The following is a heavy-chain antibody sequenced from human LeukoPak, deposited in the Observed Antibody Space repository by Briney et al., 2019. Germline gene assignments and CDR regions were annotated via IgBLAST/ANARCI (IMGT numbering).Heavy chain of an antibody. J-gene: IGHJ4*02. CDR2: MNPDSGNT. CDR1: GYTITSYD. Sequence: GASVKVSCKASGYTITSYDINWVRQATGQGLEWMGWMNPDSGNTGSAQKFQGRVTMTRDTSISTAYMELSSLRSEDTAVYYCARSGFSNTFPLDYWGQGTLVTVSS. V-gene: IGHV1-8*01. CDR3: ARSGFSNTFPLDY. D-gene: IGHD2/OR15-2a*01.